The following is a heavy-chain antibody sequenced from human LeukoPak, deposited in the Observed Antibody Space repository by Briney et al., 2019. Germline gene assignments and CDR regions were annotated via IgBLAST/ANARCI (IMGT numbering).Heavy chain of an antibody. CDR3: AKGRRSIAVAGDDY. CDR2: IRYDGSNK. J-gene: IGHJ4*02. V-gene: IGHV3-30*02. CDR1: GFTFSSYG. Sequence: GGSLRLSCAASGFTFSSYGMHWVRQAPGKGLEWVAFIRYDGSNKYYADSVKGRFTISRDNSKNTLYLQMNSLRAEDTAVYYCAKGRRSIAVAGDDYWGQGTLVTVSS. D-gene: IGHD6-19*01.